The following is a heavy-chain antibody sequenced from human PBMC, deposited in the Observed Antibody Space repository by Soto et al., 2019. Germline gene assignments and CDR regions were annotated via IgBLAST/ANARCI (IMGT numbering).Heavy chain of an antibody. D-gene: IGHD4-4*01. J-gene: IGHJ6*02. Sequence: ASVKVSCKASGYTFTSYYMHWVRQAPGQGLEWMGIINPSGGSTSYAQKFQGRVTMTRDTSTSTVYMELSSLRSEDTAVYYCARAPTTVRYYYGMDVWGQGTTVTVSS. CDR1: GYTFTSYY. V-gene: IGHV1-46*01. CDR3: ARAPTTVRYYYGMDV. CDR2: INPSGGST.